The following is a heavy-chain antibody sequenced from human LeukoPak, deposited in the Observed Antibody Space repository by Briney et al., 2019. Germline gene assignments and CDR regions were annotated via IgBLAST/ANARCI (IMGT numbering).Heavy chain of an antibody. CDR2: VDPEDGET. V-gene: IGHV1-69-2*01. CDR1: GYTFTDYY. D-gene: IGHD5-12*01. J-gene: IGHJ4*02. CDR3: ATDRSIPVATIIGGG. Sequence: ASVKISCKVSGYTFTDYYMHWVHQAPGKGLEWMGLVDPEDGETIYAEKFQGRVTITADTSTDTAYMELSSLRSEDTAVYYCATDRSIPVATIIGGGWGQGTLVTVSS.